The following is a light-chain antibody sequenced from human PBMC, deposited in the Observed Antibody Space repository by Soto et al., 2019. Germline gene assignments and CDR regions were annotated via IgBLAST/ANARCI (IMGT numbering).Light chain of an antibody. CDR1: SGHSSYA. V-gene: IGLV4-69*01. Sequence: QLVLTQSPSASASLGASVKLTCTLSSGHSSYAIAWHQQQPEKGPRYLMKLNSDGSHSKGDGIPDRFSVSSSGAERYLTISSLQSEEEADYYCQTWGTGIHYVFGTGTKLTVL. J-gene: IGLJ1*01. CDR2: LNSDGSH. CDR3: QTWGTGIHYV.